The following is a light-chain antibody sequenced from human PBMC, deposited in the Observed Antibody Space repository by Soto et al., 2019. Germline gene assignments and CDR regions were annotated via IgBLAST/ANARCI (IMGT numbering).Light chain of an antibody. J-gene: IGLJ1*01. CDR1: SSDIGGYNF. Sequence: QSALAQPASVSGSPGQSVTISCTGTSSDIGGYNFVSWYQQLPDKAPRLMVYDVTYRPSGVSSRFSGSKSGNTASLTISGLQAEDEAGYYCASYTTSDTYVFGTGTKVTV. CDR2: DVT. V-gene: IGLV2-14*03. CDR3: ASYTTSDTYV.